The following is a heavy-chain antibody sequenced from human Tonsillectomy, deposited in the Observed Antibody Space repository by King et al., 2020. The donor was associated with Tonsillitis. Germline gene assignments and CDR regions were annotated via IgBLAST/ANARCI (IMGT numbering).Heavy chain of an antibody. J-gene: IGHJ4*02. CDR1: GYTFTTSY. CDR2: IDVSGGST. CDR3: TRGELYSSSFDS. Sequence: QLVQSGTEVEKPGASVRVSCKASGYTFTTSYMHWVRQAPGQGLEWMGMIDVSGGSTANPQKFQGRVTLTRDTAASTVYMELSSLRSEDTAVYYCTRGELYSSSFDSWGQGTLVTVSS. V-gene: IGHV1-46*03. D-gene: IGHD6-6*01.